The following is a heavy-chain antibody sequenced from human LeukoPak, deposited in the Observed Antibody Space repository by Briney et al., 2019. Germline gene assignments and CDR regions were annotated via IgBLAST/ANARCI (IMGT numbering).Heavy chain of an antibody. CDR3: ALSSSWYGGFFDY. CDR1: GFTFSSYG. CDR2: ISYDGSNK. Sequence: GESLKISCAASGFTFSSYGMHWVRQAPGKGLEWVAVISYDGSNKYYADSVKGRFTISRDNSKNTLYLQMNSLRAEDTAVYYCALSSSWYGGFFDYWGQGTLVTVSS. D-gene: IGHD6-13*01. J-gene: IGHJ4*02. V-gene: IGHV3-30*03.